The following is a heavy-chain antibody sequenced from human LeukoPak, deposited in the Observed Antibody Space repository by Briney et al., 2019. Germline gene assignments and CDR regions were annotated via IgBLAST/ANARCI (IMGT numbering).Heavy chain of an antibody. CDR3: AKAPYDTSGFSSPNYFDY. V-gene: IGHV3-23*01. Sequence: PGGSLRLSCAASGFTFSSYAMSWVRQAPGKGLEWISTITASGVTTYYADSVKGRFTISWDNSKNTLFLQMNSLRAEDTAVYYCAKAPYDTSGFSSPNYFDYWGQGTLVTVSS. J-gene: IGHJ4*02. D-gene: IGHD3-22*01. CDR2: ITASGVTT. CDR1: GFTFSSYA.